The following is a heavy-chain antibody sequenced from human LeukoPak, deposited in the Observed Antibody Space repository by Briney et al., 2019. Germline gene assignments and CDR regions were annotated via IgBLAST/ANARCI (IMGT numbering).Heavy chain of an antibody. J-gene: IGHJ5*02. V-gene: IGHV4-39*01. CDR3: ARHYGP. CDR2: IYDSGST. D-gene: IGHD3-10*01. Sequence: TWGALRLSCAASGFTFSSYSMNWVRQAPGKGLEWIGSIYDSGSTYYNPSLKSRVTISVDTSKNQFSLKLNSVTAADTAVYYCARHYGPWGQGTLVTVSS. CDR1: GFTFSSYSMN.